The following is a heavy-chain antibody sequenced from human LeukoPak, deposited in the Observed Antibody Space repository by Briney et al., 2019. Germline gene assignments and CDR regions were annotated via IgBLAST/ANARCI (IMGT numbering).Heavy chain of an antibody. J-gene: IGHJ4*02. CDR2: INAGNGNT. D-gene: IGHD2-15*01. V-gene: IGHV1-3*01. CDR3: ARYSPPSIEPTTSFDY. CDR1: GYTFTSYA. Sequence: GASMKVSCKASGYTFTSYAMHWVRQAPGQRLEWMGWINAGNGNTKYSQKFQGRVTITTDESTSTAYMELRSLRSDDTAVYYCARYSPPSIEPTTSFDYWGQGTLVTVSS.